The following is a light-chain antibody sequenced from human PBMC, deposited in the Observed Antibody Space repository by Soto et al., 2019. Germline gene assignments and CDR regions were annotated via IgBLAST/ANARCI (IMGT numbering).Light chain of an antibody. Sequence: QSAPTQPASVSGSPGQSITISCTGTSSDVGGYNYVSWYQQHPGKAPKLMIYEVRNRPSGISNRFSGSKSGNTASLTISGLQAEDEADYYCTSYTSSSPDVFGTGTKLTVL. CDR1: SSDVGGYNY. CDR2: EVR. CDR3: TSYTSSSPDV. J-gene: IGLJ1*01. V-gene: IGLV2-14*01.